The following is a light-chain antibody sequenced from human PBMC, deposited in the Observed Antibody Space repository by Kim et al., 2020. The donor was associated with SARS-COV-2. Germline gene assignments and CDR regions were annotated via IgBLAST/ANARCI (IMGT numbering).Light chain of an antibody. CDR3: MQALQTRYT. Sequence: DIVMTQSPLSLPVTPGEPASISCRSSQSLLHSNGYNYLDWYLQKPRQSPQLLIYLGSNRASGVPDRFSGSGSGTDFTLKISRVEAEDVGVYYCMQALQTRYTFGQGTKLEI. J-gene: IGKJ2*01. CDR1: QSLLHSNGYNY. V-gene: IGKV2-28*01. CDR2: LGS.